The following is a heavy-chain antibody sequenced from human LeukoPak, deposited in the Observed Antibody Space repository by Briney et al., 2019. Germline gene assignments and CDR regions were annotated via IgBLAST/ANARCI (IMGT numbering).Heavy chain of an antibody. J-gene: IGHJ6*02. CDR2: ISAYNGNT. Sequence: SVTVSRKASGYTFPSYGISWVRQAPGQGLEWMGWISAYNGNTNYAQKLQGRVTMTTDTSTSTAYMELRSLRSDDTAVYYCARDLPRSSGYYYDYYYGMDVWGQGTMVTVSS. D-gene: IGHD3-22*01. V-gene: IGHV1-18*01. CDR1: GYTFPSYG. CDR3: ARDLPRSSGYYYDYYYGMDV.